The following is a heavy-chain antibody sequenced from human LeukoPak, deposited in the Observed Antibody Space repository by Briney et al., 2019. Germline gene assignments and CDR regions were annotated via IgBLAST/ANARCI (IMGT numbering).Heavy chain of an antibody. D-gene: IGHD6-19*01. CDR2: IKTAGSIT. CDR3: ARSCGWYNRGADDYYYYMDV. Sequence: GGSLRLSCAASGFSFSVFWMHWVRQAPGKGPVWGSRIKTAGSITDYADSVRGRFTISRDNAKYSLYLQMNSLRAEDTAVYYCARSCGWYNRGADDYYYYMDVWGKGTTVTVS. V-gene: IGHV3-74*01. CDR1: GFSFSVFW. J-gene: IGHJ6*03.